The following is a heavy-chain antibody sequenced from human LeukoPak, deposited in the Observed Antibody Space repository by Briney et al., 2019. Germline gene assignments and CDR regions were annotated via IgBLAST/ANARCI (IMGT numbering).Heavy chain of an antibody. CDR2: INWNGVTT. V-gene: IGHV3-20*04. Sequence: GGSLRLSCAASGFTFDDYGMSWVRQAPGKGLEWVSGINWNGVTTRYADSVKGRFTISRDNAKNSLYLQMNSLRAEDTAFYYCARERGGDYSNYYYYYYSMDVWGKGTTVTVSS. D-gene: IGHD4-11*01. CDR1: GFTFDDYG. CDR3: ARERGGDYSNYYYYYYSMDV. J-gene: IGHJ6*03.